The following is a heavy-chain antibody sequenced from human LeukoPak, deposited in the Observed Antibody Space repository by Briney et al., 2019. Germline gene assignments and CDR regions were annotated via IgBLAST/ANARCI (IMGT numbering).Heavy chain of an antibody. J-gene: IGHJ6*03. V-gene: IGHV3-7*01. CDR2: IKQDGSEK. CDR1: GFTFSSYW. Sequence: GGSLRLSCAASGFTFSSYWMSWVRQAPGKGLEWVANIKQDGSEKYYVDSVKGRFTISRDNAKNSVYLQMTSLRAEDTALYYCAKDATAVPGTVYMDVWGKGTTVTISS. CDR3: AKDATAVPGTVYMDV. D-gene: IGHD2-2*01.